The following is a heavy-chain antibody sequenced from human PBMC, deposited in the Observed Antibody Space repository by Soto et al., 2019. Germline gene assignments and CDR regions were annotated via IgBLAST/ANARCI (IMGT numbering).Heavy chain of an antibody. CDR3: ARNLMYYDILTAYYMAYYFDY. V-gene: IGHV1-3*01. D-gene: IGHD3-9*01. CDR1: GYTFRSHA. CDR2: INAGNGNT. Sequence: GASVKVSCKASGYTFRSHAIHWVRQAPGQRLEWMGWINAGNGNTEFSQKFQGRLTITRDTSASTAYMELSSLRSEDTAVYYCARNLMYYDILTAYYMAYYFDYWGQGTLVTV. J-gene: IGHJ4*01.